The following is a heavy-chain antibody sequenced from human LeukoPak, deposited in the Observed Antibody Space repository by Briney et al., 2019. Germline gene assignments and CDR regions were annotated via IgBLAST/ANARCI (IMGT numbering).Heavy chain of an antibody. CDR1: GYTFTSYY. Sequence: ASVKVSCKASGYTFTSYYMHWVRQAPGQGLEWMGIINPSGGSTSYAQKFQGRVTMTRDTSTSTVYMELSSLRSEDTAVYYCAREAHYGRSHYDFWSGYYPPNWFDPWGQGTLVTVSS. CDR2: INPSGGST. V-gene: IGHV1-46*01. D-gene: IGHD3-3*01. CDR3: AREAHYGRSHYDFWSGYYPPNWFDP. J-gene: IGHJ5*02.